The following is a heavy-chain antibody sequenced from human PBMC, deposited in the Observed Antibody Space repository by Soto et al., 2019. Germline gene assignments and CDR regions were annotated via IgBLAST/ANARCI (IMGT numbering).Heavy chain of an antibody. Sequence: ASVKVSCKASGYTFTSYYMHWVRQAPGQGLEWMGIINPSGGSTSYAQKFQGRVTMTRDTSTSTVYMELSSLRSEDTAVYYCARTFDYDFWSGYPHSLGFDPWGQGTLVTVSS. CDR3: ARTFDYDFWSGYPHSLGFDP. CDR2: INPSGGST. J-gene: IGHJ5*02. CDR1: GYTFTSYY. D-gene: IGHD3-3*01. V-gene: IGHV1-46*01.